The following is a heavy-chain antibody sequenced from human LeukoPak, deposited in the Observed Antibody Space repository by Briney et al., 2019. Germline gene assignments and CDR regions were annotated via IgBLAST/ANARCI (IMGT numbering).Heavy chain of an antibody. CDR3: ARDNGYYGSGEIDY. CDR1: GGSFSGYY. D-gene: IGHD3-10*01. CDR2: INHSGST. V-gene: IGHV4-34*01. Sequence: SETLSLTCAVYGGSFSGYYWSWIRQPPGKGLEWIGEINHSGSTYYNPSLKSRVTISVDTSKNQFSLKLSSVTAADTAVYYCARDNGYYGSGEIDYWGQGTLVTVSS. J-gene: IGHJ4*02.